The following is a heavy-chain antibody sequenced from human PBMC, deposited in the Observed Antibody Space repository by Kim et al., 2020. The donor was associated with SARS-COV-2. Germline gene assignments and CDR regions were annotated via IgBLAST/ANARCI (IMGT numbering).Heavy chain of an antibody. Sequence: VKGRFTISRDDSKNTLYLQMNSLKTEDTAVYYCTTDLYYYDSSGYYPVNYWGQGTLVTVSS. D-gene: IGHD3-22*01. V-gene: IGHV3-15*01. J-gene: IGHJ4*02. CDR3: TTDLYYYDSSGYYPVNY.